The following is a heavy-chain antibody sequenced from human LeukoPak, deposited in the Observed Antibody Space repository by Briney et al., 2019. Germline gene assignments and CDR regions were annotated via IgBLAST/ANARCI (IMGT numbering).Heavy chain of an antibody. Sequence: GGSLRLSCAASGFTVSSNYMSWVRQAPGKGLEWVSVIYSGGSTYYAGSVKGRFTISRDNSKNTLYLQMNSLRAEDTAVYYCASSLVNQFDYWGQGTLVTVSS. D-gene: IGHD1-14*01. V-gene: IGHV3-53*01. J-gene: IGHJ4*02. CDR3: ASSLVNQFDY. CDR1: GFTVSSNY. CDR2: IYSGGST.